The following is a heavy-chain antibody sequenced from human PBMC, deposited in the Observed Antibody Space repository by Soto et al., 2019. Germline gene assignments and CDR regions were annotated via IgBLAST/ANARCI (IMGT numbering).Heavy chain of an antibody. CDR1: GFSLSTHGVG. Sequence: QITLKESGPTLVKPTQTLTLTCTFSGFSLSTHGVGVGWVRQPAGKALEWLALIYWDDDKRYSASLNSRLTITKDTSKSQVVLTMPNMDPVDTATYYCAHAMLYCTGGSCSTWFDSWGQGTLVTVSS. V-gene: IGHV2-5*02. J-gene: IGHJ5*01. D-gene: IGHD2-15*01. CDR3: AHAMLYCTGGSCSTWFDS. CDR2: IYWDDDK.